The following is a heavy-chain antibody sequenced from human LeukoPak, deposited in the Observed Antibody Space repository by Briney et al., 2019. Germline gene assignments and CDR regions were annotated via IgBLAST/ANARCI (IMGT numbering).Heavy chain of an antibody. CDR2: ISSRNRTI. CDR3: ARDLNWETY. D-gene: IGHD7-27*01. V-gene: IGHV3-48*01. J-gene: IGHJ4*02. CDR1: GFTFSNYS. Sequence: PGGSLRLSCAASGFTFSNYSMNWVRQAPGKGLEWVSYISSRNRTIYYADSVKGRLTISRDNAKNSLYLQMNSLRAEDTAVYYCARDLNWETYWGQGTLVSVSS.